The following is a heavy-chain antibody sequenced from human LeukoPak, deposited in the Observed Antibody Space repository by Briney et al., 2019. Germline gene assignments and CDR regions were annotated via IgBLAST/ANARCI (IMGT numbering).Heavy chain of an antibody. Sequence: GGSLRLSCAASGFTFSDHWMSWVRQAPGKGLEWVSYISSSSSTIYYADSVKGRFTISRDKAKNSLYLQMNSLRAEDTAIYYCVRDRGTYRPIDYWGQGTLVTVSS. D-gene: IGHD1-26*01. CDR3: VRDRGTYRPIDY. J-gene: IGHJ4*02. V-gene: IGHV3-48*01. CDR1: GFTFSDHW. CDR2: ISSSSSTI.